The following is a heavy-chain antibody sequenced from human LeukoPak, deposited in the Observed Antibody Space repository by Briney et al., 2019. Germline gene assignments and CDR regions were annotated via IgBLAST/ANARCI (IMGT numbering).Heavy chain of an antibody. CDR3: ARDRGPYYGSHPFDI. CDR2: ISAYNGNT. Sequence: GASVKVSCKASGYTFTSYGISWVRQAPGQGLEWMGWISAYNGNTNYAQELQGRVTMTTDTSTSTAYMELRSLRSDDTAVYYCARDRGPYYGSHPFDIWGQGTMVTVSS. J-gene: IGHJ3*02. D-gene: IGHD3-10*01. CDR1: GYTFTSYG. V-gene: IGHV1-18*01.